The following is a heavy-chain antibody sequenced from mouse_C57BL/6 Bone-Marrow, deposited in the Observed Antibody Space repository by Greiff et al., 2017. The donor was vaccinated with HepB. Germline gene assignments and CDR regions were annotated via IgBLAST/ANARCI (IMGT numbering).Heavy chain of an antibody. Sequence: EVHLVESGGGLVQPGGSLKLSCAASGFTFSDYGMAWVRQAPRKGPEWVAFISNLAYSIYYADTVTGRFTISRENAKNTLYLEMSSLRSEDTAMYYCARLTPYWYFDVWGKGTTVTVSS. V-gene: IGHV5-15*01. D-gene: IGHD1-3*01. CDR2: ISNLAYSI. CDR3: ARLTPYWYFDV. J-gene: IGHJ1*03. CDR1: GFTFSDYG.